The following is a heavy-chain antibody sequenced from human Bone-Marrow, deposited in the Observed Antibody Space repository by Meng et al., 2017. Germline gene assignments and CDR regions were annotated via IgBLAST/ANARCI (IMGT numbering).Heavy chain of an antibody. CDR1: GGSINSGDYY. D-gene: IGHD6-13*01. J-gene: IGHJ4*02. CDR3: VTGSTWYYFDY. V-gene: IGHV4-39*07. CDR2: IYYSGIT. Sequence: GSLRLSCTVSGGSINSGDYYWGWIRQPPGKGLEWIGSIYYSGITYYNPSLQSRVTISLDTSQNQFSLKVTSVTAADTAVYYCVTGSTWYYFDYWGQGTLVTVSS.